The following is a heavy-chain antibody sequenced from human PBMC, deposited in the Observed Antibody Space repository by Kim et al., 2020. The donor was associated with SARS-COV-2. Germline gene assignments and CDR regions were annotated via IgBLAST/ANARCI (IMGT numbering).Heavy chain of an antibody. Sequence: WYNEYAVSVKSRISINPDTSKNQFSLQLNSVTPEDTAVYYCARGVYSGSPFDYWGQGTLVTVSS. J-gene: IGHJ4*02. D-gene: IGHD1-26*01. V-gene: IGHV6-1*01. CDR2: WYN. CDR3: ARGVYSGSPFDY.